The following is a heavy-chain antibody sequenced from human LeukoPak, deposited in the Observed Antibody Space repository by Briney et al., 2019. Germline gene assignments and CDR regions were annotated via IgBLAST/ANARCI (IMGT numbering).Heavy chain of an antibody. V-gene: IGHV3-74*01. CDR3: ARSWTPDDY. D-gene: IGHD3/OR15-3a*01. CDR2: INSDGIST. CDR1: GFTFSNYW. J-gene: IGHJ4*02. Sequence: GGSLRLSCAASGFTFSNYWMHWLRQAPGKGLVWVSRINSDGISTGYADSVKGRFKISRDNAKDTLHLQMNSLRAEDTAVYYCARSWTPDDYWGQGTLVTVSS.